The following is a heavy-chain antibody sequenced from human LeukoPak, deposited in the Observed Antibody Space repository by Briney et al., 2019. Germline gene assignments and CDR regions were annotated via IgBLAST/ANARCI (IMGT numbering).Heavy chain of an antibody. D-gene: IGHD3-22*01. V-gene: IGHV2-70*17. Sequence: SGPALVKPTQTLTLTCSFSGFSLRTSGVCVSWIRQPPGKALEWLARIDWDNDKFYRASLKTRLTISKDTSKNQVVLTLPNVDPGDTATYYCARMDSSGWSPEYWGQGTPVIVSS. CDR3: ARMDSSGWSPEY. CDR1: GFSLRTSGVC. J-gene: IGHJ4*02. CDR2: IDWDNDK.